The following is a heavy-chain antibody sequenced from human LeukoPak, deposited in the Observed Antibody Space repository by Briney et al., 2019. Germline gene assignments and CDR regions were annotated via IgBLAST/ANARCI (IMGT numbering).Heavy chain of an antibody. Sequence: PGRSLRLSCAASGFTFSSYAMHWVRQAPGKGLEWVAVISYDGSNQYYAASVKGRFTISRDSSKKTLYLQMNSLRAEDTAVYYCARAGSGSAGRLFDFWGQGTLVTVSA. CDR2: ISYDGSNQ. CDR1: GFTFSSYA. J-gene: IGHJ4*02. CDR3: ARAGSGSAGRLFDF. V-gene: IGHV3-30-3*01. D-gene: IGHD1-26*01.